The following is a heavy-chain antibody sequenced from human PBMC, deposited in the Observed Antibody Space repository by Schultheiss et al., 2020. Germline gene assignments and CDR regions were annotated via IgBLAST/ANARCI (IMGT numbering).Heavy chain of an antibody. CDR2: IYYSGST. D-gene: IGHD3-3*01. Sequence: SETLSLTCTVSGGSSGSTGYYWSWIRQPPGKGLEWIGSIYYSGSTYYNPSLKSRVTISVDTSKNQFSLKLSSVTAADTAVYYCARHGSRTIFGVVINYYYGMDVWGQGTTVTVSS. CDR1: GGSSGSTGYY. J-gene: IGHJ6*02. V-gene: IGHV4-39*01. CDR3: ARHGSRTIFGVVINYYYGMDV.